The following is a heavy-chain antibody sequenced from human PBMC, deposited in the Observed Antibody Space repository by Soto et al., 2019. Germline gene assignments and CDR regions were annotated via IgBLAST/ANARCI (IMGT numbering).Heavy chain of an antibody. CDR1: RFTFSSHA. D-gene: IGHD1-26*01. V-gene: IGHV3-23*01. CDR3: AKDERGSIGPTGY. Sequence: EVPLSESGGGLVQHGGSLRLSCAASRFTFSSHAMRWVHQAPGTGLEWVSAVSGSGGSTFYADSGKGRFTISRDNSKNTLYLQMNSLRAEATAVYYCAKDERGSIGPTGYSGQGSLVTVSS. J-gene: IGHJ4*02. CDR2: VSGSGGST.